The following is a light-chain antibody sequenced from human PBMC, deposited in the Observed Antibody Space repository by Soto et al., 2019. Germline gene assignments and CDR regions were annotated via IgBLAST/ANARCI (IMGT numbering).Light chain of an antibody. Sequence: QSALTQPPSASGSPGQSVAISCTGTSSDVGGYNYVSWYQQHPGKAPKLMIYEVNKRSSGVPDRFSGSKSGNTASLTVSGLQAEGEADYYCSSYAGSSNVFGTGTKVTVL. J-gene: IGLJ1*01. CDR3: SSYAGSSNV. V-gene: IGLV2-8*01. CDR1: SSDVGGYNY. CDR2: EVN.